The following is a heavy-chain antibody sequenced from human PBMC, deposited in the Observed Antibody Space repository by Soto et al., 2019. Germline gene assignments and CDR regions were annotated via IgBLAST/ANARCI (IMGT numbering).Heavy chain of an antibody. V-gene: IGHV1-69*13. D-gene: IGHD7-27*01. J-gene: IGHJ6*02. CDR1: GGTFSSYA. CDR3: ASTYPTWGSGAYYYYGMDV. Sequence: GAAVKVSCKASGGTFSSYAISWVRQAPGQGXEWMGGIIPIFGTANYAQKFQGRVTITADESTSTAYMELSSLRSEDTAVYYCASTYPTWGSGAYYYYGMDVWGQGTTVTVSS. CDR2: IIPIFGTA.